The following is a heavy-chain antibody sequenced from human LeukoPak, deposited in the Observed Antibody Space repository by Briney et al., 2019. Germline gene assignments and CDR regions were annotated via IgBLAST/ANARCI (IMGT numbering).Heavy chain of an antibody. CDR3: ARVNQHILYNWNYGELDAFDI. V-gene: IGHV1-18*01. D-gene: IGHD1-7*01. Sequence: RGASVKVSCKASGYTFTSYGISWVRQAPGQGLEWMGWISAYNGNTNYAQKLQGRVTMTTDTSTSTAYMELRNLRSDDTAVYYCARVNQHILYNWNYGELDAFDIWGQGTMVTVSS. CDR2: ISAYNGNT. CDR1: GYTFTSYG. J-gene: IGHJ3*02.